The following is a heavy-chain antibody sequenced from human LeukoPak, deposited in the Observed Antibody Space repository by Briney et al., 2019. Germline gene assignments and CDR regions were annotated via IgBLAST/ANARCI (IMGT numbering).Heavy chain of an antibody. J-gene: IGHJ6*02. CDR1: GYTFTSYD. CDR3: ARIEGGGDYGVYYYYGMDV. V-gene: IGHV1-8*01. Sequence: ASVKVSCKASGYTFTSYDINWVRQATGQGLEWMGWMNPNSGNTGYAQKFQGRVTMTRNTSISTAYMELGSLRSEDTAVYYCARIEGGGDYGVYYYYGMDVWGQGTTVTVSS. D-gene: IGHD4-17*01. CDR2: MNPNSGNT.